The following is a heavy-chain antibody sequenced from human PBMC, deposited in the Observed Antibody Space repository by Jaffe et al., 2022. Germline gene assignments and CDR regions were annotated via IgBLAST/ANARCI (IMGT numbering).Heavy chain of an antibody. D-gene: IGHD6-19*01. Sequence: EVQLVESGGDLVQPGGSLRLSCAASGFSFSSNWMTWVRQAPGRGLEWVANIKQDESEKYYVDSVKGRFTISRDNAKNSLYLQMNSLRAEDTAVYYCASGGAVAGRYSYWGQGTLVTVSS. CDR2: IKQDESEK. V-gene: IGHV3-7*01. CDR1: GFSFSSNW. CDR3: ASGGAVAGRYSY. J-gene: IGHJ4*02.